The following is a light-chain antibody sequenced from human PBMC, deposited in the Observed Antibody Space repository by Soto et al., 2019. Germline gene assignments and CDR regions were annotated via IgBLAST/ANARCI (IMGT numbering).Light chain of an antibody. CDR1: SGDVGGYNY. J-gene: IGLJ2*01. Sequence: QSVLPQAASVSGYPGQSITISCTGTSGDVGGYNYVSWYQQHPGKAPKLMIYDVTSRPSGVSKRFSGSKSGNTASLTISRLQAEDEADYYCSSYTSSSTLVIFGGGTKLTVL. V-gene: IGLV2-14*03. CDR3: SSYTSSSTLVI. CDR2: DVT.